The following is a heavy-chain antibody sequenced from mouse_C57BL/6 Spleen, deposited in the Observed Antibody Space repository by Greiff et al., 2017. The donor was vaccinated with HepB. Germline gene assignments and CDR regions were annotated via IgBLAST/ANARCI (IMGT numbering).Heavy chain of an antibody. CDR2: ISGGGGNT. CDR1: GFTFSSYT. J-gene: IGHJ3*01. D-gene: IGHD1-1*01. Sequence: EVQVVESGGGLVKPGGSLKLSCAASGFTFSSYTMSWVRQTPEKRLEWVATISGGGGNTYYPDSVKGRFTISRDNAKNTLYLQMSSLRSEDTALYYCARQRATVPFAYWGQGTLVTVSA. CDR3: ARQRATVPFAY. V-gene: IGHV5-9*01.